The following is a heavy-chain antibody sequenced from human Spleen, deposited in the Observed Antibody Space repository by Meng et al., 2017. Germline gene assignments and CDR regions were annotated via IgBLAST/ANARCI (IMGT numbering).Heavy chain of an antibody. D-gene: IGHD6-19*01. CDR2: ISYDGSNK. J-gene: IGHJ3*02. CDR3: ARDRTRGSSGWQSEGWDAFDI. V-gene: IGHV3-30*04. CDR1: GFTFSSYA. Sequence: GESLKISCAASGFTFSSYAMHWVRQAPGKGLEWVAVISYDGSNKYYADSVEGRFTISRDNSKNTLYLQMNSLRAEDTAVYYCARDRTRGSSGWQSEGWDAFDIWGQGTMVTVSS.